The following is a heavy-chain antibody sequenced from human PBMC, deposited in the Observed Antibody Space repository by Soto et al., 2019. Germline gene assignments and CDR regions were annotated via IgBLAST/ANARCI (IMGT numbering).Heavy chain of an antibody. CDR1: GASVNGFY. D-gene: IGHD6-19*01. Sequence: QVQLQESGPRLVKTSETLSVTCTVSGASVNGFYWSWIRQPPGKGLEWIGYVFHSGSSNYNTCLKDRVTLSVDTSKSQVSLRLTSVTAADTAVYYCAIAPGLVVAHIDYWGQGTLVTVSS. J-gene: IGHJ4*02. CDR2: VFHSGSS. V-gene: IGHV4-59*02. CDR3: AIAPGLVVAHIDY.